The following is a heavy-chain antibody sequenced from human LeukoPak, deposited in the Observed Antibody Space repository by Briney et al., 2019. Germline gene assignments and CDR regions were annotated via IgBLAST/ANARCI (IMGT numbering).Heavy chain of an antibody. CDR1: GFTFSSYA. J-gene: IGHJ6*03. D-gene: IGHD3-3*01. V-gene: IGHV3-23*01. CDR3: AKGSNYDFWSGSHMDV. CDR2: ISGSGGST. Sequence: GGSLRLSCAASGFTFSSYAMSWVRQAPGKGLEWVSAISGSGGSTYYADSVKSRFTISRDNSKNTLYLQMNSLRAEDTAVYYCAKGSNYDFWSGSHMDVWGKGTTVTVSS.